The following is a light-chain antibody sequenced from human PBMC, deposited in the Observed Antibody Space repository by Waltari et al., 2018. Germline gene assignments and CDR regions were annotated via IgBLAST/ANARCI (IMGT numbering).Light chain of an antibody. CDR1: QGISYY. CDR2: CAS. V-gene: IGKV1-17*01. J-gene: IGKJ2*03. Sequence: DIHMTPSLSSLSASVGDRVPITCRARQGISYYLNWYQQKPGKAPKLLIYCASSLQNGFPSRFSCSGSGTVFTLTISSLQPEDFATYYCLQDYSSPYSFGRGTKVEIK. CDR3: LQDYSSPYS.